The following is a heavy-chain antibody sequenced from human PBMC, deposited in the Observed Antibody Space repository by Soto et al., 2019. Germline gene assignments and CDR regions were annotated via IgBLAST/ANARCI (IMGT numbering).Heavy chain of an antibody. Sequence: GGSLRLSCAASGFTFSSYTMTWVRQAPGERLEWVSSIVGSGDNTYYADSVKGRFTISRDNAKKSLYLQMNSLRAEDTAVYYCARDYVMDVWGQGTTVTVSS. CDR2: IVGSGDNT. J-gene: IGHJ6*02. V-gene: IGHV3-23*01. CDR1: GFTFSSYT. CDR3: ARDYVMDV.